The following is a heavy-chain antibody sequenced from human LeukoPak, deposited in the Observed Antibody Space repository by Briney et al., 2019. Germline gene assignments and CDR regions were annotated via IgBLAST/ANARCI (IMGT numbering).Heavy chain of an antibody. CDR3: AELGITMIGGV. V-gene: IGHV3-23*01. D-gene: IGHD3-10*02. Sequence: GGSLRLSCAASGFTFSSYAMSWVRQAPGKGLEWVSTISNSDGKTYYAESVKGRFTISRDNSKNTLYLQMNSLRAEDTAVYYCAELGITMIGGVWGKGTTVTISS. CDR2: ISNSDGKT. CDR1: GFTFSSYA. J-gene: IGHJ6*04.